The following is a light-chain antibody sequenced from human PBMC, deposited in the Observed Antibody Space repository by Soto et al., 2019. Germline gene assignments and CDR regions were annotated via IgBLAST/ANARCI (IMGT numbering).Light chain of an antibody. J-gene: IGKJ4*01. CDR3: QQRSNWPLT. CDR2: DAS. CDR1: QSVSSY. Sequence: EIVLTQSPATLSLSPGERATLSCRASQSVSSYLAWYQQKPGQDPRLLIYDASNRATGIPARFSGSGSGTDCTLTISSLEPEDFAVYYCQQRSNWPLTFGGGTKVESK. V-gene: IGKV3-11*01.